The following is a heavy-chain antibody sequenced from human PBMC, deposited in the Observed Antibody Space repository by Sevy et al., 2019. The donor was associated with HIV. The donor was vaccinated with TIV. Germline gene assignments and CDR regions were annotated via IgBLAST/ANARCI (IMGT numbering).Heavy chain of an antibody. V-gene: IGHV3-30*04. CDR2: ISYDGSNK. CDR1: EFTFSSYA. Sequence: GGSLRLSCAASEFTFSSYAMHWVRQAPGKGLEWVAVISYDGSNKYYADSVKDRFTISRDNSKNTLYLQMNSLRAEDTAVYYCARDLGYYDSSGYGPHGAFDIWGQGTMVTVSS. D-gene: IGHD3-22*01. CDR3: ARDLGYYDSSGYGPHGAFDI. J-gene: IGHJ3*02.